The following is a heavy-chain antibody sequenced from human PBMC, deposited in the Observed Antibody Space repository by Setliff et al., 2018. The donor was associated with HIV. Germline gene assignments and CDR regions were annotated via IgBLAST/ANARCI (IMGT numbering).Heavy chain of an antibody. J-gene: IGHJ4*02. Sequence: GSLRLSCAGSGFTFRDYWMHWVRQTPGKGLVWVARIDNDGRDTFYSEKFQGRLTITRDTSANTAYMELSNLRSEDTAIYYCLRRATAAEVFDYWGQGTPVTVS. CDR1: GFTFRDYW. D-gene: IGHD6-13*01. V-gene: IGHV3-74*01. CDR3: LRRATAAEVFDY. CDR2: IDNDGRDT.